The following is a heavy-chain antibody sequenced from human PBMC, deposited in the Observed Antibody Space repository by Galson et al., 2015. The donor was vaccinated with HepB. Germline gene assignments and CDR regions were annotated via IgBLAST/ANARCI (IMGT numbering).Heavy chain of an antibody. Sequence: QVQLQESGPGLVKPSETLSLTCAVYGGSFSGYYWSWIRQPPGKGLEWIGGINHSGSTNYNPSLKSRVTISVDTSKNQFSLKLSSVTAADTAVYYCARGAVWFRELFLYYYYYYMDVWGKGTTVTVSS. CDR2: INHSGST. CDR3: ARGAVWFRELFLYYYYYYMDV. CDR1: GGSFSGYY. D-gene: IGHD3-10*01. J-gene: IGHJ6*03. V-gene: IGHV4-34*01.